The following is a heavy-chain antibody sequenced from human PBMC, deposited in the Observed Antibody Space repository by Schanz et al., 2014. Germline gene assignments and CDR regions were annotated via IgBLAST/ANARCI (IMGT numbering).Heavy chain of an antibody. CDR1: GFSFGTYA. D-gene: IGHD3-10*01. CDR2: IGTSGGT. CDR3: AKYRGYYRVSGSYRELEY. J-gene: IGHJ4*02. V-gene: IGHV3-23*01. Sequence: EVHLLESGGGLVQPGGSLRLSCAASGFSFGTYAMSWVRQAPGKGLLWVSTIGTSGGTNYAESVKGRFTISGDSSKYTVYLQMNSLRAEDTAVYYCAKYRGYYRVSGSYRELEYWGQGTLVTVSS.